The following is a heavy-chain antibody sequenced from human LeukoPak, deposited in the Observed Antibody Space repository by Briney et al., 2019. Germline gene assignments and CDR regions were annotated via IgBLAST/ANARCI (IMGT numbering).Heavy chain of an antibody. V-gene: IGHV4-39*07. CDR2: IYYTGST. J-gene: IGHJ4*02. D-gene: IGHD6-19*01. CDR3: ARVEAVPGILDFDY. Sequence: SETLSLTCSVSGASISGGTYYWGWIRQPPGKGLEWIGSIYYTGSTYDNPSLKSRVTISVDTSKNQFSLRLTSVTAADTAVYYCARVEAVPGILDFDYWGQGTLVTVSS. CDR1: GASISGGTYY.